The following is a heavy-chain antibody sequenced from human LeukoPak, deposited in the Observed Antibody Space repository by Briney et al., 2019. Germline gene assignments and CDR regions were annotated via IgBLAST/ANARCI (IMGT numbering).Heavy chain of an antibody. CDR1: GFTFSSYS. J-gene: IGHJ4*02. D-gene: IGHD6-13*01. CDR2: ISSSSSTI. Sequence: PGGSLRLSCAASGFTFSSYSMNWVRQAPGKGLEWVSYISSSSSTIYYADSVKGRFTISRDNSGNTLYLQMNSLRADDTAIYYCAKDRAAVGTFDSWGQGTLVTVSS. V-gene: IGHV3-48*04. CDR3: AKDRAAVGTFDS.